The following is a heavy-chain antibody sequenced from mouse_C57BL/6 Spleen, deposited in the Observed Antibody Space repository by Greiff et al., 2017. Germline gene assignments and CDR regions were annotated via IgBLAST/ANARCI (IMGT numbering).Heavy chain of an antibody. Sequence: VQVVESGAELVKPGASVKLSCTASGFNIKDYYMHWVKQRTEQGLEWIGRIDPEDGETKYAPKFQGKATITADTSSNTAYLQLSSLTSEDTAVYYCALYYDYEARGAYYAMDYWGQGTSVTVSS. CDR3: ALYYDYEARGAYYAMDY. CDR2: IDPEDGET. V-gene: IGHV14-2*01. J-gene: IGHJ4*01. D-gene: IGHD2-4*01. CDR1: GFNIKDYY.